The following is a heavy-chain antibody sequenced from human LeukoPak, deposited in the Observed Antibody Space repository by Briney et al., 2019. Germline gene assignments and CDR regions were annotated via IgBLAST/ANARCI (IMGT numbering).Heavy chain of an antibody. CDR2: IYHSGST. CDR1: GGSFSGYY. D-gene: IGHD3-9*01. J-gene: IGHJ4*02. V-gene: IGHV4-34*01. Sequence: ASETLSLTCAVYGGSFSGYYWSWIRQPPGKGLEWIGEIYHSGSTNYNASLKSRVTISADKSKNQFSLSLSSVTAADTAVYYCARATYYDTLTGYYKGLDFWGQGTLVTVSS. CDR3: ARATYYDTLTGYYKGLDF.